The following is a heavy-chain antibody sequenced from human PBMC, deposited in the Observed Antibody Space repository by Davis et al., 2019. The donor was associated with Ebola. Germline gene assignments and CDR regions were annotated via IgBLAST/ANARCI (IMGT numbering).Heavy chain of an antibody. D-gene: IGHD1-26*01. CDR3: GRHSQNSGFDY. Sequence: MPSETLSLTCTVSGGSMSISGYYWTWIRQPPGKGPQWIGSIYYSGTTYYNPSLKSRVTISVDTSKSQFSLKLNSVTGADTAVYYCGRHSQNSGFDYWGQGPLVTVSS. J-gene: IGHJ4*02. CDR1: GGSMSISGYY. V-gene: IGHV4-39*01. CDR2: IYYSGTT.